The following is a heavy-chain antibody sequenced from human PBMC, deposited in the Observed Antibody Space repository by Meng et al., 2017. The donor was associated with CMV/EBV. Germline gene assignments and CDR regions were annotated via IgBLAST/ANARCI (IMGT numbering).Heavy chain of an antibody. CDR1: GGTFSSYA. Sequence: SVKVSCKASGGTFSSYAISWVRQAPGQGLEWMGGIIPIFGTANYAQKFQGRVTITTDESTSTAYMELSSLRSEDTAVYYCARNEPHGYSSSWYGRPISYYGMDVWGQGTTVTVSS. CDR3: ARNEPHGYSSSWYGRPISYYGMDV. D-gene: IGHD6-13*01. J-gene: IGHJ6*02. CDR2: IIPIFGTA. V-gene: IGHV1-69*05.